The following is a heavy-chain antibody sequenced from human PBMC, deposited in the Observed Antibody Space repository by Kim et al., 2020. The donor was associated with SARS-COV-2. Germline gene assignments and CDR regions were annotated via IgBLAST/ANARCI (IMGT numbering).Heavy chain of an antibody. D-gene: IGHD3-10*01. CDR2: ISSSSSYI. CDR3: ARGGTYYYGEFDY. Sequence: GGSLRLSCAASGFTFSSYSMNWVRQAPGKGLEWVSSISSSSSYIYYADSVKGRFTISRDNAKNSLYLQMNSLRAEDTAVYYCARGGTYYYGEFDYWGQGTLVTVSS. J-gene: IGHJ4*02. V-gene: IGHV3-21*01. CDR1: GFTFSSYS.